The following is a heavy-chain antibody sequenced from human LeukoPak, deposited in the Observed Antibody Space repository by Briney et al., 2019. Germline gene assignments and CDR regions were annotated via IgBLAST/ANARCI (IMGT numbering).Heavy chain of an antibody. Sequence: GGTLRLSCAASGFTFSTYAMSWVRQAPGKGLEWVSGISGSGGSTYYADSVKGRFTISRDNSKNTLYLQMNSLSAEDTAVYYCAKPNAADYYDSSGSYFDYWGQGTLVTVSS. CDR3: AKPNAADYYDSSGSYFDY. CDR1: GFTFSTYA. D-gene: IGHD3-22*01. V-gene: IGHV3-23*01. CDR2: ISGSGGST. J-gene: IGHJ4*02.